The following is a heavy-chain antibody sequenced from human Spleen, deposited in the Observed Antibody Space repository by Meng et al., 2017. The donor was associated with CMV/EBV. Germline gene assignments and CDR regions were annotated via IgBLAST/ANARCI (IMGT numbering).Heavy chain of an antibody. CDR3: AKDRGGEGYNNFDY. CDR2: IYSGGSRT. D-gene: IGHD5-24*01. V-gene: IGHV3-23*03. J-gene: IGHJ4*02. Sequence: GESLKISCAASGFTFSSYWMHWVRQAPGKGLEWVSLIYSGGSRTYYADCVKGRFTISRDNSKNTLYLQMNRLRAEDTAVYYCAKDRGGEGYNNFDYWGQGTLVTVSS. CDR1: GFTFSSYW.